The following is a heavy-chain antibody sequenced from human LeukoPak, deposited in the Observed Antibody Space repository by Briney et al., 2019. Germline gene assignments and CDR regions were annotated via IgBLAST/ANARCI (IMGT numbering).Heavy chain of an antibody. J-gene: IGHJ4*02. CDR1: GYTFTGYY. CDR2: MNPNSGNT. D-gene: IGHD3-10*01. V-gene: IGHV1-8*03. CDR3: ARGLGVRGVMLVY. Sequence: ASVKVSCKASGYTFTGYYMHWVRQAPGQGLEWMGWMNPNSGNTGYAQKFQGRVTITRNTSISTAYMELSSLRSEDTAVYYCARGLGVRGVMLVYWGQGTLVTVSS.